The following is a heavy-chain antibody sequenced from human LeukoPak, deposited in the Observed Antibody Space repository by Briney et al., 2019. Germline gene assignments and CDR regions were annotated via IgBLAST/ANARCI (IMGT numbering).Heavy chain of an antibody. J-gene: IGHJ4*02. CDR1: GFTFGDYA. Sequence: GGSRRLSCTASGFTFGDYAMSWVRQAPGKGLEWVGFIRSKAYGGTTEYAASVKGRFTISRDDSKSIAYLQMNSLKTEDTAVYYCTREFGDCSSTSCQTSFFDYWGQGTLVTVSS. CDR3: TREFGDCSSTSCQTSFFDY. D-gene: IGHD2-2*01. V-gene: IGHV3-49*04. CDR2: IRSKAYGGTT.